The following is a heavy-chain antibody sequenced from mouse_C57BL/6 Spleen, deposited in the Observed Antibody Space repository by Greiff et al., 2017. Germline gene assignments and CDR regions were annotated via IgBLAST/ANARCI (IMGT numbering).Heavy chain of an antibody. CDR3: ARRTIYYDYAAY. V-gene: IGHV1-61*01. D-gene: IGHD2-4*01. CDR2: IYPSDSET. CDR1: GYTFTSYW. J-gene: IGHJ3*01. Sequence: QVQLQQPGAELVRPGSSVKLSCKASGYTFTSYWMDWVKQRPGQGLEWIGNIYPSDSETHYNQKFKDKATLTVDKSSSTAYMQLSSLTSEDSAVYYCARRTIYYDYAAYWGKGTLVTVSA.